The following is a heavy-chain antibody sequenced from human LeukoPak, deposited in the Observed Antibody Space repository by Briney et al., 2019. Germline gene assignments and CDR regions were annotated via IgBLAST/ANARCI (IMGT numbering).Heavy chain of an antibody. CDR3: ARGPAAAIDY. CDR1: GFTFNSYS. Sequence: GGSLRLSCAASGFTFNSYSMNWVRQAPGKGLEWVSFISSSSYTIHYADSVKGRFTISRDNGKNSLYLQMNSLRDEDTAIYHCARGPAAAIDYWGQGTLVTVSS. D-gene: IGHD2-2*01. J-gene: IGHJ4*02. CDR2: ISSSSYTI. V-gene: IGHV3-48*02.